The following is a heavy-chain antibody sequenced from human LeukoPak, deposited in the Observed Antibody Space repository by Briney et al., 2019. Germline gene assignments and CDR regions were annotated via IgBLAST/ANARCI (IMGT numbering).Heavy chain of an antibody. CDR3: ARGFDSSGYQEYYFDY. J-gene: IGHJ4*02. Sequence: SVKVSCKASGGTFSSYAISWVRQAPGQGLEWMGGIIPIFGTANYAQKFQGRVTITTDESTSTAYMELSSLRSEDTAVYYCARGFDSSGYQEYYFDYWGQGTLVTVSS. V-gene: IGHV1-69*05. D-gene: IGHD3-22*01. CDR1: GGTFSSYA. CDR2: IIPIFGTA.